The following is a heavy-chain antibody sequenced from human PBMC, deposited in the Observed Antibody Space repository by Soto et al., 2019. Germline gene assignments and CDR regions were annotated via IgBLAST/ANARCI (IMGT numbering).Heavy chain of an antibody. D-gene: IGHD3-9*01. CDR1: AFTFKNHW. J-gene: IGHJ4*02. CDR3: AKGYYDILTCYPIYFDY. Sequence: GGSLRLSCAASAFTFKNHWMHWFRQVPGKGPVWVSRINGDGSFTSYADAVKGRFTISRDNSKNTLYLQMNSLRAEDTAVYYCAKGYYDILTCYPIYFDYWGQGTLVTVSS. CDR2: INGDGSFT. V-gene: IGHV3-74*01.